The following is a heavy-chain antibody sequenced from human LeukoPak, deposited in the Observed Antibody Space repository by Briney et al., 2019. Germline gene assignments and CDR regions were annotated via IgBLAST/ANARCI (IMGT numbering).Heavy chain of an antibody. J-gene: IGHJ4*02. CDR1: GVTFSSYW. CDR2: IKEDGSEK. CDR3: ARGDPFDD. V-gene: IGHV3-7*01. Sequence: PGGSLRLYCAASGVTFSSYWVSWVRQAPGKGLEWVANIKEDGSEKYYVDSVKGRFTISRDNAKSSLYLQMNSLRAEDTAVYYCARGDPFDDWGQGTLVTVSS.